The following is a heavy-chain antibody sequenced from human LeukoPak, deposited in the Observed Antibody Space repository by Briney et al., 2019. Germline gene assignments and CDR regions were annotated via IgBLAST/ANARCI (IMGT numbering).Heavy chain of an antibody. CDR1: GGSISSSSYY. CDR2: IYYSGGT. CDR3: ARLDILTGYYYYFDY. V-gene: IGHV4-39*01. Sequence: SETLSLTCTVSGGSISSSSYYWGWIRQPPGKGLEWIGSIYYSGGTYYNPSLKSRVTISVDTSKNQFSLKLSSVTAADTAVYYCARLDILTGYYYYFDYWGQGTLVTVSS. D-gene: IGHD3-9*01. J-gene: IGHJ4*02.